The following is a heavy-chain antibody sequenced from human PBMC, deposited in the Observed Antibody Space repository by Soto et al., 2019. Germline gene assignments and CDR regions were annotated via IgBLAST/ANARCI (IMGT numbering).Heavy chain of an antibody. Sequence: QVQLVESGGGVVQPGRSLKLSCTASGFTFSDYGMHWVRQAPGKGLEWVALIWSDGSKEYFADSVKGRFTISRDNSKDTVYLHTNSLRAEDTAVYYCARRFKPRGFWSTYSLDYGLDVWGRGTTVTVS. CDR3: ARRFKPRGFWSTYSLDYGLDV. CDR2: IWSDGSKE. V-gene: IGHV3-33*01. D-gene: IGHD3-3*01. J-gene: IGHJ6*02. CDR1: GFTFSDYG.